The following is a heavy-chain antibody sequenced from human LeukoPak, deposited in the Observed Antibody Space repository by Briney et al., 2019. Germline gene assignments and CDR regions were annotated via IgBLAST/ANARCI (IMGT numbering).Heavy chain of an antibody. Sequence: PSETLSLTCTVSGGSVSSGSHYWSWIRQPPGKGLEWIGYIYYSGSTNYNPSLKSRVTISVDTSKNQFSLKLSSVTAADTAVYYCAGQGSGWYGEKFDYWGQGTLVTVSS. CDR1: GGSVSSGSHY. V-gene: IGHV4-61*01. CDR3: AGQGSGWYGEKFDY. CDR2: IYYSGST. D-gene: IGHD6-19*01. J-gene: IGHJ4*02.